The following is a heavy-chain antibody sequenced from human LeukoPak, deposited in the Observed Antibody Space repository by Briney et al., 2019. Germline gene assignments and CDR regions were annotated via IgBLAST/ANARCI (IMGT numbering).Heavy chain of an antibody. J-gene: IGHJ4*02. CDR3: ARDKSVAAPDTGCLFDY. CDR2: IKQDGSEN. CDR1: GLTFSSYK. D-gene: IGHD6-13*01. Sequence: GGSLRLSCAASGLTFSSYKIDWVRQAPGKGLEWVANIKQDGSENYYVDSVKGRFTISRDNSKNSLYLQMNSLRVEDTAVYYCARDKSVAAPDTGCLFDYCGQGTLVTVSS. V-gene: IGHV3-7*01.